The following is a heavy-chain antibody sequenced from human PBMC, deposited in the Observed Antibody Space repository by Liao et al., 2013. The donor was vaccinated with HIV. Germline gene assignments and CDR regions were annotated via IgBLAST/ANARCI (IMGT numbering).Heavy chain of an antibody. Sequence: QVQLQESGPGLIKPSQTLSLTCSVSGVSVSSGDYYWSWIRQPPGKGLEWIGDIHYSDSLFYSPSLKSRVTISVDTSKNQFSLKLNSVTAADTAVYYCARDRDDSSRYYPLGYWGQGTLVTVSS. D-gene: IGHD3-22*01. CDR1: GVSVSSGDYY. CDR2: IHYSDSL. J-gene: IGHJ4*02. CDR3: ARDRDDSSRYYPLGY. V-gene: IGHV4-30-4*08.